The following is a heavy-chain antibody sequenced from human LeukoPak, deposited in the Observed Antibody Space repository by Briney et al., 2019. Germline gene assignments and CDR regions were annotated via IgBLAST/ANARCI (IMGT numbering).Heavy chain of an antibody. J-gene: IGHJ4*02. CDR1: GFTFSSYG. CDR2: ISFDGNTK. Sequence: GGSLRLSCAAPGFTFSSYGMHWVRQAPGKGLEWVAVISFDGNTKYYADSVKGRFTISRDNAKNSLYLQMNSLRAEDTAVYYCARELKFIAAAGQNYWGQGTLVIVSS. D-gene: IGHD6-13*01. V-gene: IGHV3-30*03. CDR3: ARELKFIAAAGQNY.